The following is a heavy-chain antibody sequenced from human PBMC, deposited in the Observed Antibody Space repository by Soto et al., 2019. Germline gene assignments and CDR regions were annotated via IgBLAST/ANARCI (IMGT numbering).Heavy chain of an antibody. V-gene: IGHV3-23*01. CDR1: GFTLSNYA. CDR2: SISSGGGS. Sequence: EVQVLESGGDLVKPGGSLGPSCEVSGFTLSNYAMTWVRQVPGKGLEWVASISSGGGSSHADSVKGRFTISRDNSKNTVYLQMNSLRDEDTAVYYCGRDPNGDYVGAFDFWGQGTMVAVSS. D-gene: IGHD4-17*01. J-gene: IGHJ3*01. CDR3: GRDPNGDYVGAFDF.